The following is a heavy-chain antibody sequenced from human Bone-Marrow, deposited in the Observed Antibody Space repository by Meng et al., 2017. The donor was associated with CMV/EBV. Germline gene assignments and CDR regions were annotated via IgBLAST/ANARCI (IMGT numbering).Heavy chain of an antibody. CDR3: ARTLPYSNYGGYFDY. D-gene: IGHD4-11*01. J-gene: IGHJ4*01. Sequence: KVSRKGSGYSFTSYWNGWVRQMLGKGLEWMGIIYPGDSDTRYSSSFQGQVTISADKSISTANLQWSSLKASDTALYYCARTLPYSNYGGYFDYWGHGTLVPVSS. CDR2: IYPGDSDT. CDR1: GYSFTSYW. V-gene: IGHV5-51*01.